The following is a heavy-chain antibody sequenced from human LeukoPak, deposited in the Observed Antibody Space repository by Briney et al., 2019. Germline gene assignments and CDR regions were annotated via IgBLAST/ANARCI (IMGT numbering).Heavy chain of an antibody. D-gene: IGHD6-19*01. CDR2: IYDGGST. V-gene: IGHV4-39*07. CDR3: AREAVAGTRYFDY. CDR1: GASIGSTTYY. J-gene: IGHJ4*02. Sequence: SETLSLTCTVSGASIGSTTYYWDWFRQPPGKGLEWIGNIYDGGSTHYNPSLKSRLTMSVDTSKNQFSLKLSSVTAADTAVYYCAREAVAGTRYFDYWGQGTLVTVSS.